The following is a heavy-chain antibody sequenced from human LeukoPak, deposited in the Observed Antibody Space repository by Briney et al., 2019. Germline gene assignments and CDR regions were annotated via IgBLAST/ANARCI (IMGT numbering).Heavy chain of an antibody. CDR3: ARAGNYNGSYHYNFDY. Sequence: ASVKVSCIASGYTLTRYVMLWLRQAPGQGLEWMGGIIPIFGTANYAQKFQGRVTITADESTSTAYMELSSLRSEDPAVYYCARAGNYNGSYHYNFDYWGQGTLVTVSS. D-gene: IGHD1-7*01. J-gene: IGHJ4*02. CDR2: IIPIFGTA. V-gene: IGHV1-69*13. CDR1: GYTLTRYV.